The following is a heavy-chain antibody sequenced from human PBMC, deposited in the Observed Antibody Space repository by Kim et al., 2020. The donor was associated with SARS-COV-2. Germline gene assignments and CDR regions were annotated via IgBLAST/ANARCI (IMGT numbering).Heavy chain of an antibody. CDR3: ARDSHPGDLLLWFGELLSNYGMDV. V-gene: IGHV3-30*04. Sequence: GGSLRLSCAASGFTFSSYAMHWVRQAPGKGLEWVAVISYDGSNKYYADSVKGRFTISRDNSKNTLYLQMNSLRAEDTAVYYCARDSHPGDLLLWFGELLSNYGMDVWGQGTTVTVS. J-gene: IGHJ6*02. CDR2: ISYDGSNK. CDR1: GFTFSSYA. D-gene: IGHD3-10*01.